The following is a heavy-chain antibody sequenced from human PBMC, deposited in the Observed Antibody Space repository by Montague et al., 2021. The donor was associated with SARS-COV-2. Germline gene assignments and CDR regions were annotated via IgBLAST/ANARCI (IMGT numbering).Heavy chain of an antibody. D-gene: IGHD2-2*02. CDR2: IHHGGST. J-gene: IGHJ6*03. CDR1: GGSFSTYS. V-gene: IGHV4-34*01. Sequence: SETLSLTCAVHGGSFSTYSWNWIRQPPGKGLEWIGEIHHGGSTNYNPSLKSRVTISADTSKHQFSLNLASVAAADTAVYYCARLGDGVVPAPILGVGPYYSYNYMDVWGKGTTVTVSS. CDR3: ARLGDGVVPAPILGVGPYYSYNYMDV.